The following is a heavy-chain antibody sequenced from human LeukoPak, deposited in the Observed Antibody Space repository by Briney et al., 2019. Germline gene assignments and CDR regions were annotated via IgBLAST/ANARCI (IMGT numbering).Heavy chain of an antibody. D-gene: IGHD3-22*01. CDR2: IYNSGNT. CDR1: GGSISGYY. V-gene: IGHV4-59*12. J-gene: IGHJ4*02. CDR3: ARYSSGFDY. Sequence: SETLSLTCTVSGGSISGYYWSWIRQPPGEGLEWIGYIYNSGNTNYNPSLKSRVTISVDTSKNQFSLKLSSVTAADTAVYYCARYSSGFDYWGQGTLVTVTS.